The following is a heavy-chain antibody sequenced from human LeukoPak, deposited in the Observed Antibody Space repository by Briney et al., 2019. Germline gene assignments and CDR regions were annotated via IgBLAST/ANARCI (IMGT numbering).Heavy chain of an antibody. CDR2: IYYSGST. CDR3: ARVRAIAATDFNFDY. D-gene: IGHD6-6*01. V-gene: IGHV4-59*01. CDR1: DGSISSYY. J-gene: IGHJ4*02. Sequence: SETLSLTCTVTDGSISSYYWSWIRQPPGKGLEWIGYIYYSGSTNYNPSLKSRVTISVDTSKNQFSLKLSSVTAADTAVYYCARVRAIAATDFNFDYWGQGTLVTVSS.